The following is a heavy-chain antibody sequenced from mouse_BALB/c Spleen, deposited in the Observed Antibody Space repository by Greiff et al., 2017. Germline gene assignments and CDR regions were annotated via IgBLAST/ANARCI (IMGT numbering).Heavy chain of an antibody. CDR2: ISYDGSN. Sequence: EVHLVESGPGLVKPSQSLSLTCSVTGYSITSGYYWNWIRQFPGNKLEWMGYISYDGSNNYNPSLKNRISITRDTSKNQFFLKLNSVTTEDTATYYCARWLRDYAMDYWGQGTSVTVSS. CDR1: GYSITSGYY. V-gene: IGHV3-6*02. D-gene: IGHD2-2*01. J-gene: IGHJ4*01. CDR3: ARWLRDYAMDY.